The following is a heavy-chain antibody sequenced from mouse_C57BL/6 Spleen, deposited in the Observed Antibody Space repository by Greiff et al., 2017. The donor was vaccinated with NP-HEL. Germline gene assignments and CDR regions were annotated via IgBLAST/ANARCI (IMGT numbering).Heavy chain of an antibody. D-gene: IGHD1-1*01. CDR2: ISSGGSYT. CDR3: ARHTPSSYDYFDY. V-gene: IGHV5-6*01. CDR1: GFTFSSYG. Sequence: EVQGVESGGDLVKPGGSLKLSCAASGFTFSSYGMSWVRQTPDKRLEWVATISSGGSYTYYPDSVKGRFTISRDNAKNTLYLQMSSLKSEDTAMYYCARHTPSSYDYFDYWGQGTTLTVSS. J-gene: IGHJ2*01.